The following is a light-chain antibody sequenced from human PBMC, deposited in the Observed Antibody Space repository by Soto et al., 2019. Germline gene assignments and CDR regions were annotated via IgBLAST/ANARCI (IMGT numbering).Light chain of an antibody. V-gene: IGKV3-20*01. CDR3: QQYGSSPPWT. Sequence: EIVLTQSPGTLSLSPGERATLSCRASQSVSSSYLAWYQQKPGQAPRLLIYGASSRATGIPDRFSGSGSGTDFTLTISRLEHDDFAVYYCQQYGSSPPWTFGQGNKVEIK. CDR1: QSVSSSY. J-gene: IGKJ1*01. CDR2: GAS.